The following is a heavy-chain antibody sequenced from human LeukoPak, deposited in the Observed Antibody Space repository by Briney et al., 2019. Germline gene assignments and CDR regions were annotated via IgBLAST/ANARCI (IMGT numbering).Heavy chain of an antibody. CDR3: VREDNSPYKIFDH. V-gene: IGHV1-46*01. D-gene: IGHD1-1*01. CDR1: GFTFISYW. Sequence: ASVMVSCKASGFTFISYWMHWVRQAPGQGLEWLGLINPAGTITVFARKFQGRATVTRDTSASTVYMELNTLTSEDTAVYYCVREDNSPYKIFDHWGQGTLVTVSS. CDR2: INPAGTIT. J-gene: IGHJ4*02.